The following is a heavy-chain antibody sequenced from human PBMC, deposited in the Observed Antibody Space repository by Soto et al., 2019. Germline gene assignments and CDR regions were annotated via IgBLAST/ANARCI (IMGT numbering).Heavy chain of an antibody. CDR1: GFTFSNYA. V-gene: IGHV3-30-3*01. D-gene: IGHD6-13*01. J-gene: IGHJ4*02. CDR3: ASPVDTHSWSSIGS. CDR2: ISYDGSNK. Sequence: GGSLRLSCAASGFTFSNYAMHWVRQAPGKGLEWVAFISYDGSNKYYADSVKGRSTVSRDNTKKNHYLQKNSLTAKATAISSCASPVDTHSWSSIGSWRPGTLVPVSS.